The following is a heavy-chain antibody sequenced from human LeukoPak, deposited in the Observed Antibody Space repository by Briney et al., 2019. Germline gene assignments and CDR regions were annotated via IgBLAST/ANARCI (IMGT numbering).Heavy chain of an antibody. CDR3: ARRAGAYSHPYDY. CDR2: IKQDGSVK. J-gene: IGHJ4*02. CDR1: GFTFSKYW. Sequence: GGSLRLSCAASGFTFSKYWMSWVRQAPGKGLEWVANIKQDGSVKYYVDSVKGRFTISRDNSKNTLYLQMNSLRADDTAVYYCARRAGAYSHPYDYWGQGTLVTVSS. V-gene: IGHV3-7*03. D-gene: IGHD4/OR15-4a*01.